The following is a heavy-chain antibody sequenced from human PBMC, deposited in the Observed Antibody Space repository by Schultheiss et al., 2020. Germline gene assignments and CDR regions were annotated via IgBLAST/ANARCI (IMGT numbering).Heavy chain of an antibody. CDR2: IYYSGST. CDR3: ARERWLQLWGFDY. V-gene: IGHV4-39*07. D-gene: IGHD5-24*01. J-gene: IGHJ4*02. Sequence: WVRQAPGKGLEWIGSIYYSGSTYYNPSLKSRVTISVDTSKNQFSLKLSSVTAADTAVYYCARERWLQLWGFDYWGQGTLVTVSS.